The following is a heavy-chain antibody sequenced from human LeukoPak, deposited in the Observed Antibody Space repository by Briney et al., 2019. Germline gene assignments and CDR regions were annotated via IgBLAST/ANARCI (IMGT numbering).Heavy chain of an antibody. CDR3: ARDKHQYMITFGGFDY. CDR2: ISSSSSYI. J-gene: IGHJ4*02. Sequence: GGSLRLSCAASGFTFSSYSMNWVRQAPGKGLEWVSSISSSSSYIYYADSVKGRFTISRDNAKNSPYLQMNSLRAEDTAVYYCARDKHQYMITFGGFDYWGQGTLVTVSS. CDR1: GFTFSSYS. V-gene: IGHV3-21*04. D-gene: IGHD3-16*01.